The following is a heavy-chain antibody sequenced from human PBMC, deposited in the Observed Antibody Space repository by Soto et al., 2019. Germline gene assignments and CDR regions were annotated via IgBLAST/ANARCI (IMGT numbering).Heavy chain of an antibody. Sequence: PGGSLRLSCAASGFTFSSYAMSWVRQAPGKGLEWVSAISGSGGSTYYADSVKGRFTISRDNAKNTLYLQMNSLRAEDTAVYYCARVPLGSGSYYLAIPAIGSYYYMDVWGKGTTVTVSS. V-gene: IGHV3-23*01. CDR2: ISGSGGST. J-gene: IGHJ6*03. D-gene: IGHD3-10*01. CDR3: ARVPLGSGSYYLAIPAIGSYYYMDV. CDR1: GFTFSSYA.